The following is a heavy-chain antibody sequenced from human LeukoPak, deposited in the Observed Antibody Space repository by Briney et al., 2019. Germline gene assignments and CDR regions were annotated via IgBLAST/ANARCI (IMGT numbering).Heavy chain of an antibody. CDR2: IYYSGST. Sequence: SETLSLTCTVSGGSISSYYWSWIRQPPGKGLEWTGYIYYSGSTNYNPSLKSRVTISVDTSKNQFSLKLSSVTAADTAVYYCAWFDFWSGYRWGQGTLVTVSS. CDR1: GGSISSYY. D-gene: IGHD3-3*01. J-gene: IGHJ4*02. V-gene: IGHV4-59*01. CDR3: AWFDFWSGYR.